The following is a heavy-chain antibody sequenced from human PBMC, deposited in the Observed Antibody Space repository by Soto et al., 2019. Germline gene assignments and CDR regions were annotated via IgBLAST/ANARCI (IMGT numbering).Heavy chain of an antibody. J-gene: IGHJ6*02. V-gene: IGHV3-33*01. CDR2: IWYDGSNK. CDR1: GFTFSSYG. D-gene: IGHD2-2*01. Sequence: QAGGSLRLSCAASGFTFSSYGMHWVRQAPGKGLEWVAIIWYDGSNKYYADSVKGRFSISRDNSKNTLYLQMNSLRAEDTAVYYCARVPAANSNYYYYGMDVWGQGTTVTVS. CDR3: ARVPAANSNYYYYGMDV.